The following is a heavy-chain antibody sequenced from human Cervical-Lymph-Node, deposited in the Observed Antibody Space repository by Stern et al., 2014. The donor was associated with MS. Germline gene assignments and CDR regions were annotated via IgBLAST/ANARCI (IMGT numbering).Heavy chain of an antibody. CDR3: ARGELKEGLVRGMDV. CDR1: GGTFSSYA. J-gene: IGHJ6*02. CDR2: IIHIFGTA. Sequence: VQLVESGAEVKKPGSSVKVSCKASGGTFSSYAINWVRQAPGQGLEWMARIIHIFGTANYARKFQGRVTITADESTSTAYMELSSLRSEDTAVYYCARGELKEGLVRGMDVWGQGTTVTVSS. D-gene: IGHD1-26*01. V-gene: IGHV1-69*15.